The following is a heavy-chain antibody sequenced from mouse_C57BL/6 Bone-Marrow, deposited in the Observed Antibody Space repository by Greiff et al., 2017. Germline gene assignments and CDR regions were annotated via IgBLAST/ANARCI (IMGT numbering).Heavy chain of an antibody. D-gene: IGHD1-2*01. CDR2: ISSGSSTI. J-gene: IGHJ1*03. V-gene: IGHV5-17*01. CDR3: ARRAYYGFYLYFDV. Sequence: EVKVVESGGGLVKPGGSLKLSCAASGFTFSDYGMHWVRQAPEKGLEWVAYISSGSSTIYYADTVKGRFTISRDNAKNTLFLQMNSLRSEDTARSYRARRAYYGFYLYFDVWGTGTTVTVSS. CDR1: GFTFSDYG.